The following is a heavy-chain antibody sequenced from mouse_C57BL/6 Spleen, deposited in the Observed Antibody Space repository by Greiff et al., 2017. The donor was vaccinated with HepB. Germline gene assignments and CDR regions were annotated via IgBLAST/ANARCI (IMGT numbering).Heavy chain of an antibody. CDR2: ISYDGSN. D-gene: IGHD1-1*01. CDR3: ARRGGYYGSSSYFDY. V-gene: IGHV3-6*01. CDR1: GYSITSGYY. Sequence: DVKLQESGPGLVKPSQSLSLTCSVTGYSITSGYYWNWIRQFPGNKLEWMGYISYDGSNNYNPSLKNRISITRDTSKNQFFLKLNSVTTEDTATYYCARRGGYYGSSSYFDYWGQGTTLTVSS. J-gene: IGHJ2*01.